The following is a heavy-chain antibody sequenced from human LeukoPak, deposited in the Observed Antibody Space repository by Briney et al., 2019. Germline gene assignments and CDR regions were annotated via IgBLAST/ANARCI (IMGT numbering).Heavy chain of an antibody. J-gene: IGHJ4*02. D-gene: IGHD3-22*01. CDR1: GGSFSGYH. CDR3: ARSYDSSGYYLDY. V-gene: IGHV4-34*01. CDR2: INHSGST. Sequence: SGTLSLTCGVHGGSFSGYHWTWIRQRPGKGLEWIGEINHSGSTNYNPSLKSRVTISVDTSKNQFSLKLSSVTAADTAVYYCARSYDSSGYYLDYWGQGTLVTVSS.